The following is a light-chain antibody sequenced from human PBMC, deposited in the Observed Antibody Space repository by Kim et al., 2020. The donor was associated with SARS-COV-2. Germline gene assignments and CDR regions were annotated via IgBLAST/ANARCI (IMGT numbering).Light chain of an antibody. V-gene: IGKV3-20*01. J-gene: IGKJ1*01. Sequence: EIVLTQSPGTLSLSPGERATLSCRASQSVSSSSLAWYQQKPGQAPRLLIYGASSRATGIPDRFSGSGSGTDFTLTISRLEPEDFAVYYCQEYGSSPRTFGQGTEV. CDR1: QSVSSSS. CDR2: GAS. CDR3: QEYGSSPRT.